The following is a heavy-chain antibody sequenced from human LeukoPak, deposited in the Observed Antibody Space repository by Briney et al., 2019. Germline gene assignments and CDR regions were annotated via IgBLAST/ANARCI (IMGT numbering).Heavy chain of an antibody. CDR1: GFTVSGNY. D-gene: IGHD6-19*01. Sequence: GGSLRLSCAASGFTVSGNYMSWVRQAPGKGLEWVSAISGSGGSTYYADSVKGRFTISRDNSKNTLYLQMNSLRAEDTAVYYCAKESKGVAVAGTQDYWGQGTLVTVSS. V-gene: IGHV3-23*01. J-gene: IGHJ4*02. CDR3: AKESKGVAVAGTQDY. CDR2: ISGSGGST.